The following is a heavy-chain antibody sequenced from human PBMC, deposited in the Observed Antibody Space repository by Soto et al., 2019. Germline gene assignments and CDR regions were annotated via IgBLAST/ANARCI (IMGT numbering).Heavy chain of an antibody. CDR2: ISAYNGNT. D-gene: IGHD6-6*01. CDR3: ARSSGSAYWFAP. CDR1: GYTFTSYG. V-gene: IGHV1-18*01. J-gene: IGHJ5*02. Sequence: QVQLVQSGAEVKKPGASVKVSCKASGYTFTSYGISWVRQAPGQGLEWMGWISAYNGNTNYAQKLQDRVTMTTDTSTTTAYRELRSLRSDDTAVYYWARSSGSAYWFAPWGQGTLVTVSS.